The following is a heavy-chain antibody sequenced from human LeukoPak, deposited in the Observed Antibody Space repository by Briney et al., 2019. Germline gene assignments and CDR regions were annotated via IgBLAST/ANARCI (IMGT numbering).Heavy chain of an antibody. CDR3: ARGGIGWDSSGWYLYYFDY. D-gene: IGHD6-19*01. V-gene: IGHV4-34*01. CDR2: INHSGST. J-gene: IGHJ4*02. Sequence: SETLSLTCAVYGGSFSGYYWSWIRQPPGKGLEWIGEINHSGSTNYNPSLKSRVTISVDTSKNQFSLKLSSVTAADTAVYYCARGGIGWDSSGWYLYYFDYWGQGTLVTVSP. CDR1: GGSFSGYY.